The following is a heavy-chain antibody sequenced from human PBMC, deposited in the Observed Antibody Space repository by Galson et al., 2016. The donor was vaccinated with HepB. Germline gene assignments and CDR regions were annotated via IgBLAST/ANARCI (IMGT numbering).Heavy chain of an antibody. Sequence: SLRLSCAASGFSFSSYAMNWVRQAPGKGLEWVSSISGSGGSTYYADPVKGRFTISRDNFRNTGYLQMNSLRAEDTAVYYCAKVRSMIVVVRGPFDSWGQGTLVTLSS. J-gene: IGHJ4*02. CDR3: AKVRSMIVVVRGPFDS. CDR2: ISGSGGST. D-gene: IGHD3-22*01. CDR1: GFSFSSYA. V-gene: IGHV3-23*01.